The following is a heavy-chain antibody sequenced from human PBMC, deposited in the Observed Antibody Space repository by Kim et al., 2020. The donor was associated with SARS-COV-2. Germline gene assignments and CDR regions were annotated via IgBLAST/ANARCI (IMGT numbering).Heavy chain of an antibody. CDR2: ISYDGSNK. CDR1: GFTFSSYG. J-gene: IGHJ6*02. V-gene: IGHV3-30*18. Sequence: GGSLRLSCAASGFTFSSYGMHWVRQPPGKGLEWVAVISYDGSNKYYADSVKGRFTISRDNSKNTLYLQMNSLRAEDTAVYYCANLKGLSSWTSSIYYYYGMDVWGQGTTVTVSS. CDR3: ANLKGLSSWTSSIYYYYGMDV. D-gene: IGHD6-13*01.